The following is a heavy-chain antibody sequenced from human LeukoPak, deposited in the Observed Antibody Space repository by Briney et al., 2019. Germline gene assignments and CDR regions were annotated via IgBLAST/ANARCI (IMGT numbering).Heavy chain of an antibody. CDR3: ARGSTTVAFEI. V-gene: IGHV3-13*01. CDR2: IDTSGDT. Sequence: GGSLRLSCAASGFTVSNNDMHWVRQGPGKGLEWVSAIDTSGDTYYPGSVKGRFTISRENAKNILYLQMNSLRVGDTAVYYCARGSTTVAFEIWGQETMVSVSS. CDR1: GFTVSNND. D-gene: IGHD1-26*01. J-gene: IGHJ3*02.